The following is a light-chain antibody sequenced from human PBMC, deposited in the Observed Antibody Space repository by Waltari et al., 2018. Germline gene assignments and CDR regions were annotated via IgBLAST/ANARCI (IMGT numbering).Light chain of an antibody. J-gene: IGKJ4*01. CDR2: GAS. CDR3: HQYNHWLT. V-gene: IGKV3-15*01. Sequence: EILMTQSPATLSVSPGEKATLACRASQSVSSNLAWYQQKPGQAPRLLIYGASTRATGIPARFSVSGSWTEFTLTISSMQSEDFAVYYCHQYNHWLTFGGGTKVEIK. CDR1: QSVSSN.